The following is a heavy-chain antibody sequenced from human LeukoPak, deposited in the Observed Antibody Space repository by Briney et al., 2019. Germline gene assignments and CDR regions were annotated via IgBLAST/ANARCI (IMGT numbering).Heavy chain of an antibody. J-gene: IGHJ6*02. D-gene: IGHD1-26*01. V-gene: IGHV3-11*01. CDR3: ARGEIVGAPGYYGMDV. Sequence: GGSLRLSCAASGFTFSDYYMSWIRQAPGKGLEWVSYISSSGSTIYYADSVKGRFTISRDNAKNSLYLQMNSLRAEDTAVYYCARGEIVGAPGYYGMDVWGQGTTVTVSS. CDR1: GFTFSDYY. CDR2: ISSSGSTI.